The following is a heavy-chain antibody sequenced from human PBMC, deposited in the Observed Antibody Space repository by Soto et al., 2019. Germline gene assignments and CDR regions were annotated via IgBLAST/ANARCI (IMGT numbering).Heavy chain of an antibody. V-gene: IGHV6-1*01. CDR1: VDIVSSNSAG. Sequence: PSQTLALTCAITVDIVSSNSAGWRCVRQSPSRGLEWLGRTYYRSKWYYEYAVSVRGRITINPDTSKNQYSLQLNSVTPEDTAVYFCARGEQYSGRIFDYWGQGTLVTVSS. D-gene: IGHD1-26*01. J-gene: IGHJ4*01. CDR3: ARGEQYSGRIFDY. CDR2: TYYRSKWYY.